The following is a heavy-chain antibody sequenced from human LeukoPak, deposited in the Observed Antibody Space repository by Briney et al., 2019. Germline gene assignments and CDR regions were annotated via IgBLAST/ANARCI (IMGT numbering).Heavy chain of an antibody. CDR2: INHSGST. J-gene: IGHJ6*03. V-gene: IGHV4-34*01. D-gene: IGHD6-13*01. Sequence: PSETLSLTCAVYGGSFSGYYWSWIRQPPGKGLEWIGEINHSGSTNYNPSLKSRVTISVDTSKNQFSLKLSSVIAADTAVYYCARDDLQLVRRLGRNTEYYYYYYMDVWGKGTTVTVSS. CDR3: ARDDLQLVRRLGRNTEYYYYYYMDV. CDR1: GGSFSGYY.